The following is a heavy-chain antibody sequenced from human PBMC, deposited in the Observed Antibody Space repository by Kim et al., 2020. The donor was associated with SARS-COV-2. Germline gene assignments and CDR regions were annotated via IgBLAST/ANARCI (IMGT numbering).Heavy chain of an antibody. CDR3: ARVWHNDYVWGSYRDYGMDV. Sequence: ASVKVSCKASGYTFTSYDINWVRQATGQGLEWMGWMNPNSGNTGYAQKFQGRVTMTRNTSISTAYMELSSLRSEDTAVYYCARVWHNDYVWGSYRDYGMDVWGQGTTVTVSS. J-gene: IGHJ6*02. CDR2: MNPNSGNT. CDR1: GYTFTSYD. D-gene: IGHD3-16*02. V-gene: IGHV1-8*01.